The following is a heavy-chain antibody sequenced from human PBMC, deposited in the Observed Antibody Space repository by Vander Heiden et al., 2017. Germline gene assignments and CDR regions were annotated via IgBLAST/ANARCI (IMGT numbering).Heavy chain of an antibody. CDR2: IVVGSGET. CDR3: AAQFSGSYPYIDY. D-gene: IGHD1-26*01. J-gene: IGHJ4*02. Sequence: QMQLVQSGPEVTKPGTSVKVSCKASGFTFSSSAVQWVRQARGQRLEWVGWIVVGSGETKYAQKFQQRVTIIRDMSTSTAYMDLSSLTSDDTAVYYCAAQFSGSYPYIDYWGPGTLVTVSS. V-gene: IGHV1-58*01. CDR1: GFTFSSSA.